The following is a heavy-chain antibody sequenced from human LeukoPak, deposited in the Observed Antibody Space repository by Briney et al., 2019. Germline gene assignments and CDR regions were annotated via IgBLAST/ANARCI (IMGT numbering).Heavy chain of an antibody. Sequence: PSQTLSLTCTVSGGSISSGGYYWSWIRQPPGKGLEWIGYIYYSGSTNYNPSLKSRVTISVDTSKNQFSLKLSSVAAADTAVYYCARGPHCNNGVCYYFDAWGQGTLVTVSS. D-gene: IGHD2-8*01. J-gene: IGHJ4*02. CDR1: GGSISSGGYY. V-gene: IGHV4-61*08. CDR2: IYYSGST. CDR3: ARGPHCNNGVCYYFDA.